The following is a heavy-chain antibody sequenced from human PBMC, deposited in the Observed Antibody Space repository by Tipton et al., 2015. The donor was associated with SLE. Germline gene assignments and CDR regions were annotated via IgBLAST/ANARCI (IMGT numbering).Heavy chain of an antibody. D-gene: IGHD5/OR15-5a*01. V-gene: IGHV4-39*07. J-gene: IGHJ4*02. CDR1: GDSISSSTYY. Sequence: TLSLTCTVSGDSISSSTYYWGWFRQPPGKGLEWIGNMYFSGSTYYSPSLKSRVTISVDTSRNQFSLQVSSVTAADTAVYFCARGKSSSFYDEGVHFDCWGQGTLVTVSS. CDR3: ARGKSSSFYDEGVHFDC. CDR2: MYFSGST.